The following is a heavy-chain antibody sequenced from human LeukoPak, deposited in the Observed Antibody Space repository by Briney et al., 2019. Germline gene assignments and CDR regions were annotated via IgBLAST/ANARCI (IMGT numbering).Heavy chain of an antibody. V-gene: IGHV4-4*07. CDR2: VYTSGTT. D-gene: IGHD6-19*01. CDR3: ARSTGWSSDLFDY. CDR1: GGSISGYY. J-gene: IGHJ4*02. Sequence: PSETLSLTCTVSGGSISGYYWNWIRQPAGKGLEWIGRVYTSGTTNYSPSPKSRITMSVDTSKNQFSLRLISVTAADTAVYYCARSTGWSSDLFDYWGQGTLVTVSS.